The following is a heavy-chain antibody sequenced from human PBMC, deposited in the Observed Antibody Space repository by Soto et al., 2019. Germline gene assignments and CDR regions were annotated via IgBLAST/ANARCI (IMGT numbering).Heavy chain of an antibody. CDR2: MYSSGGA. J-gene: IGHJ4*02. V-gene: IGHV4-59*08. CDR1: GDSMNNYY. D-gene: IGHD5-12*01. CDR3: ARGKRGSGYYRDDY. Sequence: SETLSLTCTVSGDSMNNYYWTWIRQPPGKGLEWIGYMYSSGGAIYSPSLRGRVTILVDTAESQFSLKLTSVTAADTAVYYCARGKRGSGYYRDDYLGQGTLVTVSS.